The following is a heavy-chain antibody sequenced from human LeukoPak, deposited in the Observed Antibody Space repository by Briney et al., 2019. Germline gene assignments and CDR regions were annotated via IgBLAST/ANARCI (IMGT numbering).Heavy chain of an antibody. Sequence: ASVKVSCKASGGTFSIYAISWVRQAPGQGLEWMGRIIPIFGTANYAQKFQGRVTITTDESTSTAYMELSSLRSEDTAVYYCARDPEMAACYFDYWGQGTLVTVSS. CDR2: IIPIFGTA. J-gene: IGHJ4*02. CDR3: ARDPEMAACYFDY. CDR1: GGTFSIYA. V-gene: IGHV1-69*05. D-gene: IGHD5-24*01.